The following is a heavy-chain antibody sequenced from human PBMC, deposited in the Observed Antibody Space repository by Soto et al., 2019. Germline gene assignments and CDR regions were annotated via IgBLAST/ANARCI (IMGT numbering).Heavy chain of an antibody. CDR2: ISGSGGST. Sequence: EVQLLESGGGLVQPGGSLRLSCAASGFTFSSYAMSWVRQAPGKGLEWVSAISGSGGSTYYADSVKGRFTISRDNSKKPLYLQMNSLRAEDTAVYYCAKDPLLWFGDNWFDPWGQGTLVTVSS. CDR1: GFTFSSYA. CDR3: AKDPLLWFGDNWFDP. V-gene: IGHV3-23*01. D-gene: IGHD3-10*01. J-gene: IGHJ5*02.